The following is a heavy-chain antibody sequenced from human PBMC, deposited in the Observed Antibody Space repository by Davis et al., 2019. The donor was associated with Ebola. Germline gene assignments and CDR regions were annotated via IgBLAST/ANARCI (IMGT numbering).Heavy chain of an antibody. J-gene: IGHJ4*02. Sequence: PGGSLRLSCAASGFTFSSYAMSWVRQAPGKGLEWVSAISGSGGSTHYADSVKGRFTISRDNSKNTLYLQMNSLRAEDTAVYYCAREITMVRGVILSVLDYWGQGTLVTVSS. CDR1: GFTFSSYA. CDR3: AREITMVRGVILSVLDY. CDR2: ISGSGGST. V-gene: IGHV3-23*01. D-gene: IGHD3-10*01.